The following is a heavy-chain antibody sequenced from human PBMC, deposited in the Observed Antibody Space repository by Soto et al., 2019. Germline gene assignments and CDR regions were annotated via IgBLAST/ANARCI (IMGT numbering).Heavy chain of an antibody. CDR2: ISGSGGSP. CDR1: GFTFSDYA. D-gene: IGHD2-2*01. Sequence: EVQLLESGGGLVQPGGSLRLSCEASGFTFSDYAMAWVRQAPGEGLEWVSTISGSGGSPYYADSVKGRFTISRDNSRNTLYLQMNRLRAEDTAVYYCAKTGQVVVVPADKNYFDPWGQGTLVTVSS. J-gene: IGHJ4*02. CDR3: AKTGQVVVVPADKNYFDP. V-gene: IGHV3-23*01.